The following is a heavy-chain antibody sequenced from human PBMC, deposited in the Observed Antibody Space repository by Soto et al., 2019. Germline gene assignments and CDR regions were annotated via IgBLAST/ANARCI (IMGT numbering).Heavy chain of an antibody. V-gene: IGHV1-3*01. CDR3: ARKDYYESGIYYFDS. CDR2: INPANGDT. Sequence: QVQLVQSGAEVKEPGASVKVSCKASGYTFTKYPIHWVRQAPGQGLEWMGWINPANGDTGYSQKFQGRVTLTRDISANTVYLELSSLRSEDTAVYYCARKDYYESGIYYFDSWGQGTQVTVSS. CDR1: GYTFTKYP. D-gene: IGHD3-10*01. J-gene: IGHJ4*02.